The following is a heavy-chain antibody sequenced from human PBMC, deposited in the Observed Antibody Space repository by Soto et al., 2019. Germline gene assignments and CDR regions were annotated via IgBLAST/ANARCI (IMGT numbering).Heavy chain of an antibody. CDR3: AKGSSSNLYYYYMDV. J-gene: IGHJ6*03. V-gene: IGHV3-9*01. Sequence: GGSLRLSCAASGFTFDDYAMHWVRQAPGKGLEWVSGISWNSGSIGYADSVKGRFTISRDNAKNSLYLQMNRLRAEDTALYYCAKGSSSNLYYYYMDVWGKGTTVTVSS. CDR1: GFTFDDYA. D-gene: IGHD3-10*01. CDR2: ISWNSGSI.